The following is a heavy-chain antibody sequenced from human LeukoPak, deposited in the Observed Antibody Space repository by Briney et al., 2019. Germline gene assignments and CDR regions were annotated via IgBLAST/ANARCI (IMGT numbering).Heavy chain of an antibody. D-gene: IGHD5-12*01. J-gene: IGHJ6*03. CDR2: MNPNSGNT. V-gene: IGHV1-8*03. CDR3: ARRYSGYDNYYYYYMDV. CDR1: GYTFTSYD. Sequence: ASVKVSCKASGYTFTSYDINWVRQATGQGLEWMGWMNPNSGNTGYAQKFQGRVTITRNTSISTAYMELSSLRSEDTAVYYCARRYSGYDNYYYYYMDVRGKGTTVTVSS.